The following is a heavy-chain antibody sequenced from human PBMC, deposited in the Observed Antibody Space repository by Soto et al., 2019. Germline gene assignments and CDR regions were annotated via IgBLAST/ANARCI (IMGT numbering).Heavy chain of an antibody. V-gene: IGHV1-3*01. CDR3: ARGAVYYYYGMDV. CDR2: INAGNGNT. CDR1: GYTFTSYA. Sequence: QVQLVQSGAEVKKPGASVKISCKASGYTFTSYAMHWVRQAPGQRLELMGWINAGNGNTKYSQKFQGRVTITRDTSANTAYMELSSLRSEDTAVYYCARGAVYYYYGMDVWGQGTTVTVSS. D-gene: IGHD6-19*01. J-gene: IGHJ6*02.